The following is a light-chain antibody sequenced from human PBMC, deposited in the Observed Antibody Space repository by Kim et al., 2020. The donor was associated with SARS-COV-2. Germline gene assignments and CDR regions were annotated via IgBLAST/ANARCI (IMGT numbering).Light chain of an antibody. CDR3: QAYNTY. CDR2: KTF. V-gene: IGKV1-5*03. J-gene: IGKJ3*01. Sequence: DIQMTQSPSTLSASVGDRVTITCRASQSISAWLAWYQQKPGKAPKLLIYKTFNLKSGVPSRFSGSASGTEFTLTISSLQPDDFATYYCQAYNTYFGPGTKVDIK. CDR1: QSISAW.